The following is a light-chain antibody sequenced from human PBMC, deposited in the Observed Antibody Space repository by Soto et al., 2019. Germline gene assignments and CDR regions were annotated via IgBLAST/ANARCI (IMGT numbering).Light chain of an antibody. CDR2: DTS. J-gene: IGLJ3*02. Sequence: QAVVTQEPSLTVSPGGTVTLTCGSSTGAVTSGHYPYWFQQKPGQAPRTLIYDTSNKHSWTPARFSGSLLGGKAALTLSGAQPADEAEYYCLLSYSGARPWVFGGGTKLTVL. CDR1: TGAVTSGHY. CDR3: LLSYSGARPWV. V-gene: IGLV7-46*01.